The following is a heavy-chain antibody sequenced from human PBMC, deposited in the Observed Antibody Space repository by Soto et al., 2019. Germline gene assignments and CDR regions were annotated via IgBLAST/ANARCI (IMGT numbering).Heavy chain of an antibody. J-gene: IGHJ4*02. CDR1: GYTFTTFA. CDR3: ARARGIVVVTARFDY. V-gene: IGHV1-3*01. CDR2: INAGNGNT. D-gene: IGHD2-21*02. Sequence: GASVKVSFKASGYTFTTFAIHWVRQAPGQRLEWMGWINAGNGNTKYSQSLQGRVTFTRDTSANTAYMEVGSLRSEDTAVYYCARARGIVVVTARFDYWGQGTLVTVSS.